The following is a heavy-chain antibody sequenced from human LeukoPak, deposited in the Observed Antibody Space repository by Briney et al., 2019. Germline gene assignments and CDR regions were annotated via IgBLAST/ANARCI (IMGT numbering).Heavy chain of an antibody. V-gene: IGHV3-48*04. J-gene: IGHJ4*02. D-gene: IGHD3-16*01. CDR1: GFTFSSYW. CDR3: ARGAVITFGGASHFDY. Sequence: GGSLRLSCAASGFTFSSYWMSWVRQAPGKGLEWVSYISSSGSTIYYADSVKGRFTISRDNAKNSLYLQMNSLRAEDTAVYYCARGAVITFGGASHFDYWGQGTLVTVSS. CDR2: ISSSGSTI.